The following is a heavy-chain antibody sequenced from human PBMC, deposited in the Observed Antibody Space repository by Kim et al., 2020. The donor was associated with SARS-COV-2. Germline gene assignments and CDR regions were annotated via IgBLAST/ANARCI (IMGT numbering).Heavy chain of an antibody. CDR2: IWYDGSNK. V-gene: IGHV3-33*08. Sequence: GGSLRLSCAASGFTFSSYGMHWVRQAPGKGLEWVAVIWYDGSNKYYADSVKGRFTISRDNSKNTLYLQMNSLRAEDTAVYYCASEPAASYGMDVWGQGTTVTVSS. D-gene: IGHD2-2*01. J-gene: IGHJ6*02. CDR3: ASEPAASYGMDV. CDR1: GFTFSSYG.